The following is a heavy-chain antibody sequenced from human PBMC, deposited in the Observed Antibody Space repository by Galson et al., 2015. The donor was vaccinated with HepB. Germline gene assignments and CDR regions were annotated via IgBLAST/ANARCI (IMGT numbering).Heavy chain of an antibody. CDR2: IYAGTST. CDR3: ARGPRYYYDSSGPGYFDY. J-gene: IGHJ4*02. D-gene: IGHD3-22*01. CDR1: GFTVSSNY. Sequence: SLRLSCAASGFTVSSNYMSWVRHAPGKGLEWVSIIYAGTSTYYADPARGRFPISRHNFKKTLYLQMNSLRAEDTAVYYCARGPRYYYDSSGPGYFDYWGQGTLVTVSS. V-gene: IGHV3-53*04.